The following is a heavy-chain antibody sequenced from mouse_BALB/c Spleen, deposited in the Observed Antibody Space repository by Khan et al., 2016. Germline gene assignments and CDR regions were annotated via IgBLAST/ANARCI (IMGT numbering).Heavy chain of an antibody. J-gene: IGHJ4*01. Sequence: EVELVESGGDLVQPGGSRKLSCAASGFTFSGFGMHWVRQAPEKGLEWVAYITSGSTNIYYADTVKGRFTISRDNPKNTLFLQMTRLRSADTAMYYCARMGGSYAMDYWGQGTSVTVSS. CDR3: ARMGGSYAMDY. CDR1: GFTFSGFG. V-gene: IGHV5-17*02. CDR2: ITSGSTNI.